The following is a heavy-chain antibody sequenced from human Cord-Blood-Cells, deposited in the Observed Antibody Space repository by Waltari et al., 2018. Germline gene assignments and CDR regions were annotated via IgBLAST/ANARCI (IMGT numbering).Heavy chain of an antibody. D-gene: IGHD4-17*01. CDR1: GDSVPSNSPA. CDR3: ARAPAVTTYAFDI. J-gene: IGHJ3*02. Sequence: QVQLQQSGPGLVKPSQTLSPTCAISGDSVPSNSPAWNCIRQSPSRGLEWLGRTYYRSKWYNDYAVSVKSRITINPDTSKNQFSLQLNSVTPEDTAVYYCARAPAVTTYAFDIWGQGTMVTVSS. CDR2: TYYRSKWYN. V-gene: IGHV6-1*01.